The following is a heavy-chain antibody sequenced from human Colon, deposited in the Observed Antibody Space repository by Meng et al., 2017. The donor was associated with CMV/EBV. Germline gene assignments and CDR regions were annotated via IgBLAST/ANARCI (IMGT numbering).Heavy chain of an antibody. D-gene: IGHD6-13*01. Sequence: ASVKVSCKASGYPFTDYHLYWVRQVPGQGLEWMGWLNPNSGYTRLAGHFQGRLTMTRDTSVSTAYMELSSLKSDDTAVYYCASVNETSMGIAALGGMDVWGQGTTVTVSS. CDR2: LNPNSGYT. V-gene: IGHV1-2*02. CDR1: GYPFTDYH. J-gene: IGHJ6*02. CDR3: ASVNETSMGIAALGGMDV.